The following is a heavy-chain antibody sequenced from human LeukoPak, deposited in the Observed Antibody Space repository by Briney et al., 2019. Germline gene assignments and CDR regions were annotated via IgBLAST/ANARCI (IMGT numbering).Heavy chain of an antibody. D-gene: IGHD4-17*01. J-gene: IGHJ4*02. CDR2: IIPIFGTA. CDR1: GGTFSSYA. CDR3: ARDLHGDYVANYFDY. V-gene: IGHV1-69*05. Sequence: ASVKVSCKASGGTFSSYAISWVRQAPGQGLEWMGRIIPIFGTANYAQKFRGRVTITTDESTSTAYMELSSLRSEDTAVYYCARDLHGDYVANYFDYWGQGTLVTVSS.